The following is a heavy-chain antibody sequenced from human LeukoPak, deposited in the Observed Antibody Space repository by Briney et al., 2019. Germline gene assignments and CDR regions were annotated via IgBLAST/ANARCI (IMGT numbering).Heavy chain of an antibody. D-gene: IGHD1-26*01. CDR3: ARAGRIGRVAFDI. V-gene: IGHV4-4*02. CDR1: GFTFSNVW. J-gene: IGHJ3*02. Sequence: GSLRLSCTASGFTFSNVWMSWVRQAPGKGLEWIGYIYHSGSTYYNPSLKSRVTISVDRSKNQFSLKLSSVTAADTAVYYCARAGRIGRVAFDIWGQGTMVTVSS. CDR2: IYHSGST.